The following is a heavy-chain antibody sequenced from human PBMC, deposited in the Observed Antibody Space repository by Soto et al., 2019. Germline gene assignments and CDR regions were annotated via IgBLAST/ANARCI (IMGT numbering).Heavy chain of an antibody. V-gene: IGHV3-30*03. CDR1: GVTFSSHG. CDR3: ASGLTLNLWAEIGLGYFDL. D-gene: IGHD3-16*01. Sequence: GWSLRLSCAASGVTFSSHGMHWARQAPGKGLEWVALISSDGSKEYYADSVKGRFTISRDNSKNTLYLQMNSLRAEDTAMYYCASGLTLNLWAEIGLGYFDLWGRGTLVTVPQ. J-gene: IGHJ2*01. CDR2: ISSDGSKE.